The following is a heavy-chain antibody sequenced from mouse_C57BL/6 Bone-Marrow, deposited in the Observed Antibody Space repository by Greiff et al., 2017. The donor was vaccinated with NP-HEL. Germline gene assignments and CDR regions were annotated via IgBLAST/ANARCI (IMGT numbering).Heavy chain of an antibody. CDR2: IDPSDSYT. CDR1: GYTFTSYW. J-gene: IGHJ3*01. Sequence: QVQLQQSGAELVRPGTSVKLSCKASGYTFTSYWMHWVKQRPGQGLEWIGVIDPSDSYTNYNQKFKGKATLTVDTSSSTAYMQLSSLTSEDSAVYYCARLRRGAWFAYWGQGTLVTVSA. D-gene: IGHD2-12*01. CDR3: ARLRRGAWFAY. V-gene: IGHV1-59*01.